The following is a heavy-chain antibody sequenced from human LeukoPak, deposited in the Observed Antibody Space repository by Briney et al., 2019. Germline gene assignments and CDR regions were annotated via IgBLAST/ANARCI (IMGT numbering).Heavy chain of an antibody. CDR3: ARTYYYGSGSYIGYYFDY. D-gene: IGHD3-10*01. V-gene: IGHV3-7*01. J-gene: IGHJ4*02. Sequence: PGGSLRLSCAASGFTFSSYWMSWVRQAPGKGLEWVANIKQDGSEKYYVDSVKDRFTISRDNAKNSLYLQMNSLRAEDTAVYYCARTYYYGSGSYIGYYFDYWGQGTLVTVSS. CDR1: GFTFSSYW. CDR2: IKQDGSEK.